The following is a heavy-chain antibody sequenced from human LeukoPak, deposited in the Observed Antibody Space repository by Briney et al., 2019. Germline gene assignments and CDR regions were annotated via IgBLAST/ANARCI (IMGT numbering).Heavy chain of an antibody. J-gene: IGHJ5*02. D-gene: IGHD1-26*01. CDR1: GYTLTELS. CDR3: ATVSGSYYWFDP. Sequence: ASVKVSCKVSGYTLTELSMHWVRQAPGKGVERMGGFDPEDGETIYAQKFQGRVTMTEDTSTDTAYMELSSLRSEDTAVYYCATVSGSYYWFDPWGQGTLVTVSS. CDR2: FDPEDGET. V-gene: IGHV1-24*01.